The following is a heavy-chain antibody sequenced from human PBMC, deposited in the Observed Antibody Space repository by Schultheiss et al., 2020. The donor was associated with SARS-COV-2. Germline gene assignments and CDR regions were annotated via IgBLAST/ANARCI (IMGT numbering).Heavy chain of an antibody. D-gene: IGHD2-15*01. CDR3: ARDVLSVDAFDI. V-gene: IGHV3-66*01. CDR2: IYSGGST. J-gene: IGHJ3*02. Sequence: GGSLRLSCAASGFTVSSNYMSWVRQAPGKGLEWVSVIYSGGSTYYADSVKGRFTISRDNSKNTLYLQMSSLRAEDTAVYYCARDVLSVDAFDIWGQGTMVTVSS. CDR1: GFTVSSNY.